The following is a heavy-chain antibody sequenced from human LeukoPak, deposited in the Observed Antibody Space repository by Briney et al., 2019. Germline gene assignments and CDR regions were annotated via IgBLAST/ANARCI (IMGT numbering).Heavy chain of an antibody. Sequence: GGSLRLSCAASGFTVSNHYMSWVRQAPGKGLEWVSVIYSGGSTYYADSVKGRFTISRDSSKNTLYLQMNSLKIEDTAVYYCTKDRSYGRSYFDYWGQGTLVTVAS. CDR3: TKDRSYGRSYFDY. V-gene: IGHV3-66*02. CDR1: GFTVSNHY. J-gene: IGHJ4*02. D-gene: IGHD3-16*01. CDR2: IYSGGST.